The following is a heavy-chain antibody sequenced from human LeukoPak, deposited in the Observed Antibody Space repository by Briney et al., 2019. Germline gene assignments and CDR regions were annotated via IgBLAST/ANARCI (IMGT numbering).Heavy chain of an antibody. D-gene: IGHD3-3*01. CDR2: IYTSGST. CDR1: GGSISSGSYY. CDR3: ARGATMEWYYYGMDV. Sequence: SETLSLTCTVSGGSISSGSYYWSWIRQPAGKGLEWIGRIYTSGSTNYNPSLKSRVTISVDTSKNQFPLKLSSVTAADTAVYYCARGATMEWYYYGMDVWGQGTTVTVSS. J-gene: IGHJ6*02. V-gene: IGHV4-61*02.